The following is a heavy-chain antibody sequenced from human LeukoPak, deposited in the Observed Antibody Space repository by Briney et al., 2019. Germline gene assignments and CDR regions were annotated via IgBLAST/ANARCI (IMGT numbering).Heavy chain of an antibody. CDR2: IRQDVSET. CDR3: AKEYQLRGMDV. Sequence: PGGSLRLSCAASGFTFSSYWMNWVRQTPGKGLEWVAEIRQDVSETYYVDSVKGRFTISRDNAKNSVYLQMNSLRVEDTAVYYCAKEYQLRGMDVWGQGTTVTVSS. J-gene: IGHJ6*02. V-gene: IGHV3-7*03. CDR1: GFTFSSYW. D-gene: IGHD2-2*01.